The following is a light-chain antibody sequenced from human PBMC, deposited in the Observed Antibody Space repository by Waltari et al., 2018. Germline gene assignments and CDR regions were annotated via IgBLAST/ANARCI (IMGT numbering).Light chain of an antibody. CDR2: VNSDGSH. Sequence: QLVLTQSPSASASLGASVKLTCPLSSGHSSNVIAWLQQQPAKGPRYLMKVNSDGSHSKGDKIPDRFSGSSSGTEHYLTISSRQSEDEADYYCQTGGHGTWVFGGGTKLTVL. V-gene: IGLV4-69*01. CDR3: QTGGHGTWV. CDR1: SGHSSNV. J-gene: IGLJ3*02.